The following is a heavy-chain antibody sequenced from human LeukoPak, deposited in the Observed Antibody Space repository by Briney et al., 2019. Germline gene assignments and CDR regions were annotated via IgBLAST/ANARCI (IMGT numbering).Heavy chain of an antibody. D-gene: IGHD1-26*01. J-gene: IGHJ3*02. Sequence: SETLSLTCTVSGGSISSYYWSWIRQPAGKGLEWIGRIHTSGSTNYNPSLKSRVTMSVDTSKNQFSLKLSSVTAADTAVYYCARLKWEEDAFDIWGQGTMVTVSS. CDR2: IHTSGST. CDR3: ARLKWEEDAFDI. CDR1: GGSISSYY. V-gene: IGHV4-4*07.